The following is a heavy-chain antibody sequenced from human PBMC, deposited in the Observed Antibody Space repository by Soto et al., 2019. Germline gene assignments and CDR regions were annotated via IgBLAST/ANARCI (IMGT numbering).Heavy chain of an antibody. V-gene: IGHV3-21*02. Sequence: EVQLVESGGGLVKAGGSLRLSCATSGFTFNTNIMHWVRQAPGKGLEWVSSISSGGFDKYYADSLKGRFTISRDNAKDSIFLQVNTLSVDDTAVYFCPNEYFDVWGRGTLVTVSS. CDR1: GFTFNTNI. CDR3: PNEYFDV. J-gene: IGHJ2*01. CDR2: ISSGGFDK.